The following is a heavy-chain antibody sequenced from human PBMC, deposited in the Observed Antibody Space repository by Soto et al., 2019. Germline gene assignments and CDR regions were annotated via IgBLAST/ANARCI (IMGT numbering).Heavy chain of an antibody. CDR2: ISTDGSGT. J-gene: IGHJ4*02. CDR3: ARNWNGVDY. V-gene: IGHV3-74*01. Sequence: GGSLRLSCAASGFTVSSYHMSWVRQAPGKGPMWVSRISTDGSGTNYADSVKGRFTSSRDNAKNTLYLQMNSLRAEDTAVYYCARNWNGVDYWGQGTLVTVSS. D-gene: IGHD1-1*01. CDR1: GFTVSSYH.